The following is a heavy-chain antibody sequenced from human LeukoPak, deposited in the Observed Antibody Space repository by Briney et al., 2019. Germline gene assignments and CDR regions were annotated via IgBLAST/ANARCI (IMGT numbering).Heavy chain of an antibody. V-gene: IGHV3-7*01. J-gene: IGHJ4*02. CDR3: ARQQHSGSYGYFDY. D-gene: IGHD1-26*01. CDR1: LFPFSSHW. CDR2: IKEDESEK. Sequence: GGSLRLSCAASLFPFSSHWMSWVRQAPGKGLEWVANIKEDESEKYYVASVKGRFTISRDNAKDSLYLQMNSLRVEDTAVYYCARQQHSGSYGYFDYWGQGTLVTVSS.